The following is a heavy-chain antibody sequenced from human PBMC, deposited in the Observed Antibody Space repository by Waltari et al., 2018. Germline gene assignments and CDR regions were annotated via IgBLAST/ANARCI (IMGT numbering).Heavy chain of an antibody. Sequence: EVQLVESGGGLVQPGGSLRLSCAASGFTVSRNYMSWVRQAPGKGLEWVSSIYNDGSTYYADSVKGRFTISRDNSKNTLSLQMNSLRAEDTAVYYCARYCSSTSCSYAMDVWGQGTTVTVSS. J-gene: IGHJ6*02. CDR1: GFTVSRNY. CDR3: ARYCSSTSCSYAMDV. V-gene: IGHV3-66*02. D-gene: IGHD2-2*01. CDR2: IYNDGST.